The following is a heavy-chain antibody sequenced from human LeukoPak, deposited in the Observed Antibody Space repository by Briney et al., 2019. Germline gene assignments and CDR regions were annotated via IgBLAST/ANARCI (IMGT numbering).Heavy chain of an antibody. CDR3: ARDVVQGSGTPGPIDY. CDR2: INPNSGGT. CDR1: GYTFTDYY. Sequence: ASVKVSCKASGYTFTDYYMHWVRQAPGQGLEWMGWINPNSGGTNFAQNFQGRVTTTRDTSISTAYMELSRLRYDDTAVYYCARDVVQGSGTPGPIDYWGQGTLVTVSS. V-gene: IGHV1-2*02. D-gene: IGHD3-10*01. J-gene: IGHJ4*02.